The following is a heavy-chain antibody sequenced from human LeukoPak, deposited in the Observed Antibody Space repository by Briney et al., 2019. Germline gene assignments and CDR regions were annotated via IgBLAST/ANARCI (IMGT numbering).Heavy chain of an antibody. CDR3: ARDISSGYYDAFDI. CDR2: IYSGGST. CDR1: GFTFSSYA. D-gene: IGHD3-22*01. Sequence: GGSLRLSCAASGFTFSSYAMSWVRQAPGKGLEWVSIIYSGGSTYYADSVKGRFTISRDNSKNTLYLQMNSLRAEDTAVYYCARDISSGYYDAFDIWGQGTMVTVSS. J-gene: IGHJ3*02. V-gene: IGHV3-66*01.